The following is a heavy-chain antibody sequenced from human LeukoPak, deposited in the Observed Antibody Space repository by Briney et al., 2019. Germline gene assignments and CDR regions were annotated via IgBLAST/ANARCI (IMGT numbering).Heavy chain of an antibody. J-gene: IGHJ6*02. CDR3: AKDWGV. Sequence: GGSLRLSCTASGFTFSSYAMNWVRQAPGKGLEWVSRIGTSGGNTFYADSVKGRFTVSRDNPKNTLYLQMSSLRAEDTAVYYCAKDWGVWGQGTTVTVSS. CDR1: GFTFSSYA. D-gene: IGHD3-16*01. CDR2: IGTSGGNT. V-gene: IGHV3-23*01.